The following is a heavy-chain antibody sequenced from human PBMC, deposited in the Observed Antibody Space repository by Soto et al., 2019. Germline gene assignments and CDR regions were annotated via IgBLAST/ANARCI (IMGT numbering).Heavy chain of an antibody. CDR1: GFTFSNYF. CDR3: TRGNYYGMDV. V-gene: IGHV3-74*01. J-gene: IGHJ6*02. Sequence: GGSLRLSCAASGFTFSNYFMRWVRQAPGKGLVWVSRINSDGSTTSYADSVKGRFTISRDNAKNTLYLQMNSLRAEDTAVYYCTRGNYYGMDVWGQGTTVTVSS. CDR2: INSDGSTT.